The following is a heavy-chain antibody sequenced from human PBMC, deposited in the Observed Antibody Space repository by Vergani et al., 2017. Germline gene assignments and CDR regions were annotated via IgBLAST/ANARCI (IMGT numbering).Heavy chain of an antibody. CDR3: ARGYSFSGSYPGGY. CDR1: GYTFTSYD. J-gene: IGHJ4*02. D-gene: IGHD1-26*01. Sequence: QVQLVQSGAEVKKPGASVKVSCKASGYTFTSYDINWVRQATGQGLEWMGWMNPNSGNTGYAQKFQGRVTMTRNTSRSTAYMELSSLRSEDTAVYYCARGYSFSGSYPGGYWGQGTLVTVSS. CDR2: MNPNSGNT. V-gene: IGHV1-8*01.